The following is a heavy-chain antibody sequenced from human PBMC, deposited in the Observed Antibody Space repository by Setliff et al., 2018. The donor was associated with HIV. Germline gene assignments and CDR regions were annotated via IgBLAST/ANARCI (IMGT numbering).Heavy chain of an antibody. CDR3: GTYYYGSGKIDY. J-gene: IGHJ4*02. CDR2: IGTDGDT. CDR1: GFTSSRYD. D-gene: IGHD3-10*01. Sequence: GGSLRLSCAASGFTSSRYDMHWVRQAPGQGLEWVSAIGTDGDTYYAGSVKGRFTISRENAKNSLHLQMNSLRDGDTAVYYCGTYYYGSGKIDYWGQGTLVTVSS. V-gene: IGHV3-13*01.